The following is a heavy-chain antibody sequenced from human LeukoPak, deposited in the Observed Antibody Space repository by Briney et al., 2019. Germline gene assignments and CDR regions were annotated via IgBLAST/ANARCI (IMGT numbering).Heavy chain of an antibody. CDR2: IVVGSSNT. CDR1: GFTFTNSA. CDR3: ARDRGTGPDAFDI. Sequence: SVKVSCKTSGFTFTNSAVQWVRQARGQRLEWIGWIVVGSSNTDYTQKFQERVTITRDMSTGTAYMELSSLRAEDTAVYYCARDRGTGPDAFDIWGQGTMVTVSS. J-gene: IGHJ3*02. D-gene: IGHD1-14*01. V-gene: IGHV1-58*01.